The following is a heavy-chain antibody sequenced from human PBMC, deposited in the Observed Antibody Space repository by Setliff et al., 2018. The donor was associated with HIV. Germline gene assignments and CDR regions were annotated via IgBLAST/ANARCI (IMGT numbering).Heavy chain of an antibody. CDR1: GGSISSYY. CDR2: IYTSGST. V-gene: IGHV4-4*07. CDR3: ARDPPGYGDSNDY. J-gene: IGHJ4*02. D-gene: IGHD4-17*01. Sequence: SETLSLTCTVSGGSISSYYWSWIRQPAGKGLEWIGRIYTSGSTNYNPSLKSRVTVSADTSKNQFSLKLTSVTAADTAVYYCARDPPGYGDSNDYWGQGTLVTVSS.